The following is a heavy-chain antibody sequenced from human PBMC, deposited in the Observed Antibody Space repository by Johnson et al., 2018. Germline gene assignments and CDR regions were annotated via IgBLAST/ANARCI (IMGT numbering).Heavy chain of an antibody. J-gene: IGHJ3*02. CDR1: GGSIGTYY. CDR2: IDYSGTT. Sequence: QVQLQESGPGLEKPSETLSLTCTVSGGSIGTYYWSWIRQPPGKGLEWIGFIDYSGTTDYNPSLKSRVTISIDTSKNQFSLKLTSVTAADTAVFFCARIRRSSIRPDAFDIWGQGTMVTVSS. D-gene: IGHD3-3*02. V-gene: IGHV4-59*01. CDR3: ARIRRSSIRPDAFDI.